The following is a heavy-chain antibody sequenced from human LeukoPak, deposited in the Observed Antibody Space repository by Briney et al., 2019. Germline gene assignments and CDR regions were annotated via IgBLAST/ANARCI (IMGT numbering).Heavy chain of an antibody. CDR3: ARDPASSGLAAFDV. V-gene: IGHV3-53*01. D-gene: IGHD2-15*01. J-gene: IGHJ6*02. CDR1: GFTVSSNY. Sequence: PGGSLRLSCAASGFTVSSNYMSWVRQAPGKGLEWVSVIYSGGRGTTYSADSVKGRFTISRDNSKNTVYLQMNSLRAEDTAVYYCARDPASSGLAAFDVWGQGTTVTVS. CDR2: IYSGGRGTT.